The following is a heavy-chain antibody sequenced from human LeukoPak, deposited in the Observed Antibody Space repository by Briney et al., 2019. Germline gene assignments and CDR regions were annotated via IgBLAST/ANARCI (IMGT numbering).Heavy chain of an antibody. CDR3: ARARMTMIVVVPPDY. V-gene: IGHV1-2*06. D-gene: IGHD3-22*01. Sequence: ASVKVSCKASGYTFTGYYMHWVRQAPGQGLEWMGRINPNGGGTNYAQKFQGRVTMTRDTSISTAYMELSRLRSDDTAVYYCARARMTMIVVVPPDYWGQGTLVTVSS. CDR1: GYTFTGYY. J-gene: IGHJ4*02. CDR2: INPNGGGT.